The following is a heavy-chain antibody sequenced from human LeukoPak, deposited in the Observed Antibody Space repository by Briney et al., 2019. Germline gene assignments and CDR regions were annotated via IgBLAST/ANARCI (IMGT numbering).Heavy chain of an antibody. J-gene: IGHJ4*02. Sequence: PSETLSLTCTVSGGSISSYYWSWIRQPPGKGLEWIGYIYYSGSTNYNPSLKSRVTISVDTSKNQFSLKLSSVTAADTAVYYCARGHRGVTVVVTAIQYYFDYWGQGTLVTVSS. CDR2: IYYSGST. D-gene: IGHD2-21*02. CDR1: GGSISSYY. V-gene: IGHV4-59*01. CDR3: ARGHRGVTVVVTAIQYYFDY.